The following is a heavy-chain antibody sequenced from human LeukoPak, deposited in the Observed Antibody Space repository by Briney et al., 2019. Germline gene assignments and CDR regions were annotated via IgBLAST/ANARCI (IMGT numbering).Heavy chain of an antibody. Sequence: GRSLRLSCAASGFMFSSYAMGWVRQAPGKGLEWVSGISASGAITYYAESVKGRFSISRDNSKNKVSLQVNSLRAEDTAVYYCAKDLHGEVPDYFDYWGQGTLVTVSS. CDR3: AKDLHGEVPDYFDY. CDR1: GFMFSSYA. CDR2: ISASGAIT. V-gene: IGHV3-23*01. D-gene: IGHD3-3*01. J-gene: IGHJ4*02.